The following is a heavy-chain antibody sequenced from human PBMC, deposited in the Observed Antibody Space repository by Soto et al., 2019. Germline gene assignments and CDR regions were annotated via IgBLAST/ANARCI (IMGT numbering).Heavy chain of an antibody. D-gene: IGHD2-15*01. V-gene: IGHV3-11*01. Sequence: GGSLRLSRAASGFTFSDYYMSWIRQAPGKGLEWVSYISSSGSTIYYADSVKGRFTISRDNAKNSLYLQMNSLRAEDTAVYYCASWIVVVAATYAFDIWGQGTMVTVSS. CDR2: ISSSGSTI. CDR3: ASWIVVVAATYAFDI. J-gene: IGHJ3*02. CDR1: GFTFSDYY.